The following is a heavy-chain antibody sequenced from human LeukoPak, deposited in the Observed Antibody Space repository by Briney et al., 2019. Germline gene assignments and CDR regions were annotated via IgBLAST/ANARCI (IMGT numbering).Heavy chain of an antibody. CDR3: ARDAIAAAGTDWFDP. Sequence: GGSLRLSCAASGFTFSSYGMHWVRQAPGKGLEWVAVIWYDGSNKYYADSVKGRFTISRDNSKNTLYLQMNSLRAEDTAVYYCARDAIAAAGTDWFDPWGQGTLVNVSS. CDR2: IWYDGSNK. V-gene: IGHV3-33*01. CDR1: GFTFSSYG. D-gene: IGHD6-13*01. J-gene: IGHJ5*02.